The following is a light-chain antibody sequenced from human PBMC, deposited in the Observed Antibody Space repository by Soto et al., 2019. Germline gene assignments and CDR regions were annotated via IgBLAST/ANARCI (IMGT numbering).Light chain of an antibody. CDR1: SRDVGGYNC. Sequence: QSALTQPPSASGSPGQSVTISCTGTSRDVGGYNCVSWYQQHPGKAPKLMIYEVSKRPSGVPDRFSGSKSGNTASLTVSGLQAEDAADYYCSSYAGSNIPVVFGGGTKLTAL. CDR3: SSYAGSNIPVV. J-gene: IGLJ2*01. V-gene: IGLV2-8*01. CDR2: EVS.